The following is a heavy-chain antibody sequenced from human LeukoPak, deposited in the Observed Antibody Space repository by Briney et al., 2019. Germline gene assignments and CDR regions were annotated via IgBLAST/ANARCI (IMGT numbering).Heavy chain of an antibody. CDR3: AREMKYYYGSGSRGHFDL. J-gene: IGHJ2*01. Sequence: SETLSLTCTVSGGSISSGGYYWSWIRQPPGKGLEWIGEINHSGSTNYNPSLKSRVTISVDTSKNQFSLKLSSVTAADTAMYYCAREMKYYYGSGSRGHFDLWGRGTLVTVSS. CDR2: INHSGST. CDR1: GGSISSGGYY. D-gene: IGHD3-10*01. V-gene: IGHV4-30-2*01.